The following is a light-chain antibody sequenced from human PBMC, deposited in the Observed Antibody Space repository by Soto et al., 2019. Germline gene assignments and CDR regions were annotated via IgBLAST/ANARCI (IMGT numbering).Light chain of an antibody. J-gene: IGKJ5*01. CDR2: DVS. CDR1: QNINNY. CDR3: QQYDSLPLT. Sequence: DIQMTQSPSSLSASVGDRFTITWQASQNINNYLNWYQQKPGKAPQLLIFDVSNLQTGVPSRFSGGGSGTDFALTISSLEPEDIATYYCQQYDSLPLTFGQGTRLEI. V-gene: IGKV1-33*01.